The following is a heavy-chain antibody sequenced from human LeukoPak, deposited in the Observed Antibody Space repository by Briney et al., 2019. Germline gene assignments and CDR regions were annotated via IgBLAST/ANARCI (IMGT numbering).Heavy chain of an antibody. J-gene: IGHJ4*02. Sequence: SETLSLTCTVSGGSISSSSYYWGWIRQPPGKGLEWIGSIHYSGSTYYNPSLKSRVTISVDTSKNQFSLKLSSVTAADTAVYYCARLSLGVNVGVRVDYWGQGTLVTVSS. CDR2: IHYSGST. D-gene: IGHD3-10*02. CDR3: ARLSLGVNVGVRVDY. CDR1: GGSISSSSYY. V-gene: IGHV4-39*01.